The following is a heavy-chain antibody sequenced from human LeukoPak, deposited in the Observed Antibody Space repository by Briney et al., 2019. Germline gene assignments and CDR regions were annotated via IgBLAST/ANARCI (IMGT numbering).Heavy chain of an antibody. CDR3: AKDRRGSSWSTYFDY. V-gene: IGHV3-30*04. J-gene: IGHJ4*02. CDR1: GFTFSSYA. D-gene: IGHD6-13*01. CDR2: ISYDGSNK. Sequence: PGGSLRLSCAASGFTFSSYAMHWVRQAPGKGLEWVAVISYDGSNKYYADSVKGRFTISRDNSKNTLYLQMNSLRAEDTAVYYCAKDRRGSSWSTYFDYWGQGTLVTVSS.